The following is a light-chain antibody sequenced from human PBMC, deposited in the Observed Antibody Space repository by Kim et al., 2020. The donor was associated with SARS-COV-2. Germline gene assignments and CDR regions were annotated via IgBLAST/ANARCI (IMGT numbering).Light chain of an antibody. CDR1: QSVSSN. Sequence: EIVMMQSPATLSVSPGDRATLSCRASQSVSSNLAWYQQKPGQAPRLLFYAASTRAPGIAARFSGSGSGTEFTLTISSLQSEDFAVYYCQQYHNRPPWTFGQGTKVDIK. CDR2: AAS. J-gene: IGKJ1*01. CDR3: QQYHNRPPWT. V-gene: IGKV3-15*01.